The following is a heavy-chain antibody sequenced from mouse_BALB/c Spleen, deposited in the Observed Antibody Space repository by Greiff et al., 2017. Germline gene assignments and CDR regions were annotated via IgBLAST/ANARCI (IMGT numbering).Heavy chain of an antibody. CDR3: AREDGNDAMDY. J-gene: IGHJ4*01. V-gene: IGHV2-9*02. Sequence: VKLQESGPGLVAPSQSLSITCTVSGFSLTSYGVHWVRQPPGKGLEWLGVIWAGGSTNYNSALMSRLSISKDNSKSQVFLKMNSLQTDDTAMYYCAREDGNDAMDYWGQGTSVTVSS. CDR1: GFSLTSYG. D-gene: IGHD2-1*01. CDR2: IWAGGST.